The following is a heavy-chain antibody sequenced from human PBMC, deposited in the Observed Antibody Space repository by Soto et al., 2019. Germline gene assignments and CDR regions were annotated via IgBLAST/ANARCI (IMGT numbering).Heavy chain of an antibody. D-gene: IGHD3-10*01. Sequence: SETLSLTCTVSGGSISSGGYYWSWIRQHPGKGLEWIGYIYYSGSTYYNPSLKSRVTISVDTSKNQFSLKLSSVTAADTAVYYCARDSLLLWFGESTLWGQGTLVT. CDR2: IYYSGST. CDR3: ARDSLLLWFGESTL. CDR1: GGSISSGGYY. V-gene: IGHV4-31*03. J-gene: IGHJ4*02.